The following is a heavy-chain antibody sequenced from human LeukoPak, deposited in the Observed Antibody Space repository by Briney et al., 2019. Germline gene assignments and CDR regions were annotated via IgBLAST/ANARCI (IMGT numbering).Heavy chain of an antibody. CDR2: IYYSGAT. D-gene: IGHD6-6*01. CDR1: GGSISSGAYY. CDR3: ARDLSSSSLWLN. V-gene: IGHV4-31*03. Sequence: SETLSLTCTVSGGSISSGAYYWSWIRQHPGQGLEWIGYIYYSGATYYMPSLRSRVTMSVDTSKNQFSLKLSSVTAADTAVYYCARDLSSSSLWLNWGQGTLVTVSS. J-gene: IGHJ4*02.